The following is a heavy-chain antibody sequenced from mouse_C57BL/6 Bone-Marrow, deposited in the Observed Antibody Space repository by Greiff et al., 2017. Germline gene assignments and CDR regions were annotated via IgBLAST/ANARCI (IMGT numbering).Heavy chain of an antibody. Sequence: EVQGVESGGDLVKPGGSLKLSCAASGFTFSSYGMSWVRQTPDKRLEWVATISSGGSYNYYPDSVKGRFTISRDNAKNTLYLQMSSLKSEDTAMYYCEWFAYWGQGTLVTVSA. CDR2: ISSGGSYN. CDR1: GFTFSSYG. V-gene: IGHV5-6*01. CDR3: EWFAY. J-gene: IGHJ3*01.